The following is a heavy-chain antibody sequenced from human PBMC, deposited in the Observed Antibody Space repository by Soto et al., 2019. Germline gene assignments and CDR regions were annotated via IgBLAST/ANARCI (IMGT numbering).Heavy chain of an antibody. D-gene: IGHD3-10*01. CDR2: IGSSGNI. CDR3: ARVEGSDYFAY. V-gene: IGHV3-11*01. CDR1: GFTFSDYY. J-gene: IGHJ4*02. Sequence: QVQLVESGGGSVKPGGSLRLSCAASGFTFSDYYMSWIRQAPGKGLEWVSYIGSSGNIYYADSVKGRFTISRDNAKNSLYLHMNSLRAEDTAVYYCARVEGSDYFAYWGQGTLVTVSS.